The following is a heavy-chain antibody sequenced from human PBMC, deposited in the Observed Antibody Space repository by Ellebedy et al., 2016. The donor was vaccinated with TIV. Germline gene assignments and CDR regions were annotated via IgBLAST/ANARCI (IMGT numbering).Heavy chain of an antibody. CDR2: IIAIFGTT. CDR1: GGIFRSYA. CDR3: ARGTGYHPSSGMDV. J-gene: IGHJ6*02. V-gene: IGHV1-69*13. D-gene: IGHD3-9*01. Sequence: ASVKVSCKASGGIFRSYAISWVRQAPGQGLEWMGGIIAIFGTTNYAQKFQGRATITADAFTSTGYVELSSLTSEDTAVYYCARGTGYHPSSGMDVWGQGTTVTVSS.